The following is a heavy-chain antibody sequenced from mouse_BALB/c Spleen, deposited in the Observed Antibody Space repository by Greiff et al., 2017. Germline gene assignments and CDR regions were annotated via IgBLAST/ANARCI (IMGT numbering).Heavy chain of an antibody. Sequence: EVQLVESGGDLVKPGGSLKLSCAASGFTFSSYGMSWVRQTPDKRLEWVATISSGGSYTYYPDSVKGRFTISRDNAKNTLYLQMSSLKSEDTAMYYCARHEALLGDYWGQGTSVTVSS. J-gene: IGHJ4*01. CDR3: ARHEALLGDY. V-gene: IGHV5-6*01. CDR2: ISSGGSYT. CDR1: GFTFSSYG.